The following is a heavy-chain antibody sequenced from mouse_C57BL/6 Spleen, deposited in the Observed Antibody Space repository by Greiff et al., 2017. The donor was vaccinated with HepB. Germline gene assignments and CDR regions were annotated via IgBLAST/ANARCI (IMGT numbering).Heavy chain of an antibody. V-gene: IGHV1-64*01. J-gene: IGHJ1*03. CDR3: ARSGTAVVAGEYMDD. CDR1: GYTFTSYW. CDR2: IHPNSGST. Sequence: VQLQQPGAELIKPGASVKLSCKASGYTFTSYWMHWVKQRPGHGLEWIGMIHPNSGSTNYNEKFKSKATLTVDKSSSTAYMQLSSLTSEDSAVYYCARSGTAVVAGEYMDDWGTGTSVTVSS. D-gene: IGHD1-1*01.